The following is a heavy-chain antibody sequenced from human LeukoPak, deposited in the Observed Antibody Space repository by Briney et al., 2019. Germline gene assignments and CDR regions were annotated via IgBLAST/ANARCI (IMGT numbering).Heavy chain of an antibody. CDR2: IYYSGST. D-gene: IGHD3-16*02. V-gene: IGHV4-39*01. CDR1: GGSISSSSYS. J-gene: IGHJ4*02. CDR3: ERLWMITFGGVIATAGSYFDY. Sequence: SETLSLTCTVSGGSISSSSYSWGWIRQPPGKGLGWIGSIYYSGSTYYNPSLKSRVTISVDTSKNQFSLKLSSVTAADTAVYYCERLWMITFGGVIATAGSYFDYWGQGTLVTVSS.